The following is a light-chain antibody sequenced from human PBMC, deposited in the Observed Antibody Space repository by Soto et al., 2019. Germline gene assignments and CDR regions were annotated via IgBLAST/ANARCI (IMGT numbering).Light chain of an antibody. CDR3: ATWDSSLSAGV. CDR1: TSNVGNNY. J-gene: IGLJ3*02. Sequence: QSVLTQPHSVSAAPGQKVSISCSGATSNVGNNYVSWYQHLPGTAPKLLIYDNGKRPSGIPDRFSGSKSGTSATLGITGLQTGDEADYYCATWDSSLSAGVFGGGTKLTV. CDR2: DNG. V-gene: IGLV1-51*01.